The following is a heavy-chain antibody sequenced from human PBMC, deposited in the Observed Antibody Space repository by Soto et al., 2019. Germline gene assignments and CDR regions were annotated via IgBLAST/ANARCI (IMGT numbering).Heavy chain of an antibody. CDR1: GGSISSGGYY. CDR3: ARGGTTMVRGVVIDY. D-gene: IGHD3-10*01. J-gene: IGHJ4*02. V-gene: IGHV4-31*03. CDR2: SYYSGST. Sequence: QVQLQEAGPGLVKPSQTLSLPCTVSGGSISSGGYYWSWIRQHPGKRLEWIGYSYYSGSTYYNPSLKTRVTISVDTSKNQCSLKLSSVTAADTAVYYCARGGTTMVRGVVIDYWGQGTLVTVSS.